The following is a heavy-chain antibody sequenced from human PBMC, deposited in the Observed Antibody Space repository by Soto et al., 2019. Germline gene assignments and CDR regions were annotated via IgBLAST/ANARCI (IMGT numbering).Heavy chain of an antibody. V-gene: IGHV3-23*01. Sequence: GGSLRLSCAASGFTFSSYAMSWVRQAPGKGLEWVSAISGSGGSTYYADSVKGRFTISRDNSKNTLYLQMNSLRAEDTAVYYCAKVGGYCSGGSCFPGYYYYYGMDVWGQGTTVTVSS. J-gene: IGHJ6*02. CDR1: GFTFSSYA. D-gene: IGHD2-15*01. CDR3: AKVGGYCSGGSCFPGYYYYYGMDV. CDR2: ISGSGGST.